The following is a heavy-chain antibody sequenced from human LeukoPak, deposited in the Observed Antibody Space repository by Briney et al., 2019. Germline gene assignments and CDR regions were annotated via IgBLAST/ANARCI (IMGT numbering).Heavy chain of an antibody. CDR1: GFTFSSYW. Sequence: SGGSLRLSCAASGFTFSSYWMNWVRQPPGKGLEWEANIKQDGREKFYVDSVKGRFTISRDNAKNSLYLQMNSLRAEDTGVYYCAKEGAYPILPYDSWGQGTLVSVSS. J-gene: IGHJ5*01. D-gene: IGHD1-26*01. V-gene: IGHV3-7*01. CDR2: IKQDGREK. CDR3: AKEGAYPILPYDS.